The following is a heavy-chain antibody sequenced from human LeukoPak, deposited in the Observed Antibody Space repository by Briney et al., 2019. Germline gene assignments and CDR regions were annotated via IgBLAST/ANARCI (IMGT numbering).Heavy chain of an antibody. J-gene: IGHJ4*02. Sequence: GGSLRLSCAASGFTFSSYSMNWVRQAPGKGLEWVSHITASGTAMFYADSVKGRFTISRDNAKNSLYLQMNSLRDEDTAVYYCAGSGSSRFDYWGQGTLVTVSS. CDR1: GFTFSSYS. V-gene: IGHV3-48*02. D-gene: IGHD1-26*01. CDR3: AGSGSSRFDY. CDR2: ITASGTAM.